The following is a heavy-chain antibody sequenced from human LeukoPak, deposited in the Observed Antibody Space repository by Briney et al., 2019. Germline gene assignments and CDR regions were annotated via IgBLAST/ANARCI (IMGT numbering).Heavy chain of an antibody. J-gene: IGHJ4*02. CDR2: IIPIFGTA. Sequence: SVKVSCKASGGTFSSYAISWVRQAPGQGLEWMGGIIPIFGTANYAQKFQGRVTITADESTSTAYMELSSLRSEDTAVYYCARGYCSGRSCYMWYSDYWGQGTLVTVSS. CDR3: ARGYCSGRSCYMWYSDY. CDR1: GGTFSSYA. D-gene: IGHD2-15*01. V-gene: IGHV1-69*01.